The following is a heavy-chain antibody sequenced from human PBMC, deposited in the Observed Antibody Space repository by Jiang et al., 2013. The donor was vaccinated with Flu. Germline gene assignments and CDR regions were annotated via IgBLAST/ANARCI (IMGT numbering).Heavy chain of an antibody. D-gene: IGHD4-17*01. CDR1: GGSISSGGYY. J-gene: IGHJ6*02. Sequence: VKPSQTLSLTCTVSGGSISSGGYYWSWIRQHPGKGLEWIGYIYYSGSTYYNPSLKSRVTISVDTSKNQFSLKLSSVTAADTAVYYCARDKTMTTVTTHYPYGMDVWGQGTTVTVSS. V-gene: IGHV4-31*03. CDR3: ARDKTMTTVTTHYPYGMDV. CDR2: IYYSGST.